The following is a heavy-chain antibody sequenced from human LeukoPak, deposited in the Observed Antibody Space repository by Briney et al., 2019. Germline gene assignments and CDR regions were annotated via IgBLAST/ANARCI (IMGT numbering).Heavy chain of an antibody. CDR1: GYSISSGYY. D-gene: IGHD3-22*01. CDR2: IYHSGST. V-gene: IGHV4-38-2*02. CDR3: ARDTYYYDSSGYSYFDY. Sequence: SETLSLTCAVSGYSISSGYYWGWIRQPPGKGLEWIGSIYHSGSTYYNPSLKSRVTISVDTSKNQFSLELSSVTAADTAVYYCARDTYYYDSSGYSYFDYWGQGTLVTVSS. J-gene: IGHJ4*02.